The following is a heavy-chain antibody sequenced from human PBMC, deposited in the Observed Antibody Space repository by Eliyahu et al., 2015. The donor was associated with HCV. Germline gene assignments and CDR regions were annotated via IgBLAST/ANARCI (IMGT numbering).Heavy chain of an antibody. V-gene: IGHV3-53*01. CDR2: IFSGGNT. J-gene: IGHJ6*02. CDR1: GFTVSANY. Sequence: EVQLVESGGGLIQPGGSLRLSCVGSGFTVSANYMTWVRQAPGRGLELVSVIFSGGNTYYADSVKGRFTISRENSKNTLYLQMNNLRVGDTAVYYCAKVPAAAGDDYYYGMDVWGQGTTVTVSS. D-gene: IGHD6-13*01. CDR3: AKVPAAAGDDYYYGMDV.